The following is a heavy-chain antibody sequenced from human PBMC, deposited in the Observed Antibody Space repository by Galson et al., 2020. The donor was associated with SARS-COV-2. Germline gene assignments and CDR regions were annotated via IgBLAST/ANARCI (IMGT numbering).Heavy chain of an antibody. CDR3: ARATVIEDSSVYYTHSMDY. CDR1: GASISSSHW. Sequence: SETLSLTCAVSGASISSSHWWSWVRQTPDKGLEWIGDIHHSGSSNYNPSLKRRIILSVDKSTNQFSLKMSTVTAADSAVYYCARATVIEDSSVYYTHSMDYWGRGILVTVSS. CDR2: IHHSGSS. D-gene: IGHD3-22*01. J-gene: IGHJ4*02. V-gene: IGHV4-4*02.